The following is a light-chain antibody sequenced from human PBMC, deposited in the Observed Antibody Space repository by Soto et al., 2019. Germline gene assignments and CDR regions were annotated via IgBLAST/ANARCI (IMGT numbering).Light chain of an antibody. V-gene: IGLV2-8*01. CDR1: SSDVGKYDY. J-gene: IGLJ1*01. CDR2: EVS. Sequence: QSALTQPPSASGSPGQSVTISCTGTSSDVGKYDYVSWFQHHPGKAPKLIIYEVSKRPSGVPDRFSGSKSGSTASLTVSGLQTADEADYFCKSYAGSNTYVFGSGTKVTVL. CDR3: KSYAGSNTYV.